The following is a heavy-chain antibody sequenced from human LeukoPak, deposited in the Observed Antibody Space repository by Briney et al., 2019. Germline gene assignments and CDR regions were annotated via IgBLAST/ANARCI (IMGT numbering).Heavy chain of an antibody. J-gene: IGHJ4*02. Sequence: GGSLRLSCAASGFTVSSNYMSWVRQAPGKGLEWVSVIYTGVSTYYADSVKGRFTISRDNSKNTLYLQMSSLRAEDTAVYYCVKVGSAGDFDYWGQGTLVTVSS. D-gene: IGHD6-19*01. CDR1: GFTVSSNY. V-gene: IGHV3-66*01. CDR3: VKVGSAGDFDY. CDR2: IYTGVST.